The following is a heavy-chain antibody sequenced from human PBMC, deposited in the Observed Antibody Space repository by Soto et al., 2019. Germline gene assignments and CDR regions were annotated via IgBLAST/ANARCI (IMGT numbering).Heavy chain of an antibody. CDR3: ARWEPYYYYGMDV. CDR1: GGSISSYY. CDR2: IYYSGST. Sequence: PSETLSLTCTVSGGSISSYYWSWIRQPPGKGLEWIGYIYYSGSTNYNPSLKSRVTISVDTSKNQFSLKLSSVTAAATAVYYCARWEPYYYYGMDVWGQGTTVTVSS. V-gene: IGHV4-59*01. J-gene: IGHJ6*02. D-gene: IGHD1-26*01.